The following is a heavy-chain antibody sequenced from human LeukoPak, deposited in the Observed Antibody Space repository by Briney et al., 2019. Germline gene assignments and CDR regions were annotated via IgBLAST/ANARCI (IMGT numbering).Heavy chain of an antibody. D-gene: IGHD6-13*01. Sequence: ASVKVSCKASGYTFTSYGISWVRQAPGQGLEWMGWISAYNGNTNYAQKLQGRVTMTTDTSTSTAYMELRSLRSDDTAVYYCARERRYSISPNWCDPWGQGNLVSVSS. CDR3: ARERRYSISPNWCDP. CDR2: ISAYNGNT. V-gene: IGHV1-18*01. CDR1: GYTFTSYG. J-gene: IGHJ5*02.